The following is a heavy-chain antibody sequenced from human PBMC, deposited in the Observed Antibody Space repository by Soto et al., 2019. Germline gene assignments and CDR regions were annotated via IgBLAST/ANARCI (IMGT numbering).Heavy chain of an antibody. CDR1: GFTFSSFW. CDR2: INPDGSEK. Sequence: HPGESLRLSCAASGFTFSSFWMDWVRQAPGKGLEWVANINPDGSEKHYVDSVKGRFTISRDNAKNSLYLQMSSLTAEDSALYYCSRSLESWGQGTRVTVSS. CDR3: SRSLES. J-gene: IGHJ4*02. V-gene: IGHV3-7*01.